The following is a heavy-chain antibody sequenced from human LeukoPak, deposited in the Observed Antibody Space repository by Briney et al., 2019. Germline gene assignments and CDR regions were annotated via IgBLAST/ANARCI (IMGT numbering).Heavy chain of an antibody. J-gene: IGHJ5*02. CDR3: ARRGGKWDVNWFGP. D-gene: IGHD1-26*01. V-gene: IGHV4-39*01. Sequence: SETLSLTCTVFGDSVSSSNYYWAWFRQPPGKGLDWIGSLYYDGRTYYSPSLESRVTVSVDTSKNQFALKLTSVAAADTAVYYCARRGGKWDVNWFGPWGPGTLVTVSS. CDR1: GDSVSSSNYY. CDR2: LYYDGRT.